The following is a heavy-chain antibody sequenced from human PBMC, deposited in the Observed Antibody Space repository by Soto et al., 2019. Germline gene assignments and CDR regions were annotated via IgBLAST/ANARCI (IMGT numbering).Heavy chain of an antibody. V-gene: IGHV3-23*01. CDR2: ISGNGGST. CDR1: GFTFCNYA. CDR3: AKRPASIITFDD. D-gene: IGHD2-2*01. J-gene: IGHJ4*02. Sequence: PGGSLRLSCAASGFTFCNYAISWVPQAPGKGLEWVSTISGNGGSTYYADSVKGRFTISRDNSKNMLFLQINSLRDDDSAVYYCAKRPASIITFDDSGQGTPVTVSS.